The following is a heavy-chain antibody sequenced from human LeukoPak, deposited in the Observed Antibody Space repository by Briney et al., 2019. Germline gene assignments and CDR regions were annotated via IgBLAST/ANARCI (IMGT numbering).Heavy chain of an antibody. CDR2: IYYSGST. CDR3: QSRYLEWLLEY. J-gene: IGHJ4*02. V-gene: IGHV4-61*01. Sequence: SETLSLTCTVSGGSVSSGSYYWSWIRQPPGKGLEWIGYIYYSGSTNYNPSLKSRVTISVDTSKNQFSLRLSSVTAADTAVYYCQSRYLEWLLEYWGQGTLVTVSS. D-gene: IGHD3-3*01. CDR1: GGSVSSGSYY.